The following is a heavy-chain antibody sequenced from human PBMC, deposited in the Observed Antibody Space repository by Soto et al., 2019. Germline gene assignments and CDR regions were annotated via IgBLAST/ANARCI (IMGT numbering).Heavy chain of an antibody. J-gene: IGHJ4*01. CDR2: ISGSGGST. D-gene: IGHD6-13*01. CDR1: GFTFISDA. V-gene: IGHV3-23*01. CDR3: VRPYSSSWVTFDY. Sequence: SGGSLRLSCAASGFTFISDAMSWVLQAPGKGLEWVSAISGSGGSTYYADSVKGRFTISRDNAKNTLYLQMNSLSAEDTAVYYCVRPYSSSWVTFDYWGHGTLVTVSS.